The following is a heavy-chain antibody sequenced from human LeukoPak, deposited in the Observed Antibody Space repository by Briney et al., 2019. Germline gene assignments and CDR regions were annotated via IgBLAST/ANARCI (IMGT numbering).Heavy chain of an antibody. CDR1: GFTFSSYD. CDR3: ARAWARVATISRIFDY. D-gene: IGHD5-24*01. J-gene: IGHJ4*02. CDR2: IGTAGDT. Sequence: PGGSLRLSCAASGFTFSSYDMHWVRQATGKGLEWVSAIGTAGDTYYPGSVKGRFTISRENAKNSLYLQMNSLRAEDTAVYYCARAWARVATISRIFDYWGQGTLVTVSS. V-gene: IGHV3-13*01.